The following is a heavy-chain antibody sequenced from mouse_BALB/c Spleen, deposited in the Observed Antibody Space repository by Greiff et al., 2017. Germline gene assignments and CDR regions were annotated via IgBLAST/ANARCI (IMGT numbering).Heavy chain of an antibody. Sequence: EVHLVESGPGLVKPSQSLSLTCSVTGYSITSGYYWNWIRQFPGNKLEWMGYISYDGSNNYNPSLKNRISITRDTSKNQFFLKLNSVTTEDTATYYCARDPHYYGSSLYYFDYWGQGTTLTVSS. J-gene: IGHJ2*01. V-gene: IGHV3-6*02. D-gene: IGHD1-1*01. CDR3: ARDPHYYGSSLYYFDY. CDR1: GYSITSGYY. CDR2: ISYDGSN.